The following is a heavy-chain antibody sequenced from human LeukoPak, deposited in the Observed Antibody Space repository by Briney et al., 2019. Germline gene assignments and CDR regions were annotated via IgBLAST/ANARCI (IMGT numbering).Heavy chain of an antibody. D-gene: IGHD3-22*01. J-gene: IGHJ6*02. CDR3: ARTPYYYDSSGYSYYYYGMDV. V-gene: IGHV4-59*01. CDR2: IYYSGST. CDR1: GGSISTYY. Sequence: PSETLSLTCTVSGGSISTYYWSWIRQPPGKGLEWIGFIYYSGSTNYNPSLKYRVAISVDTSKNQFSLKLSSVTAADTAVYYCARTPYYYDSSGYSYYYYGMDVWGQGTTVTVSS.